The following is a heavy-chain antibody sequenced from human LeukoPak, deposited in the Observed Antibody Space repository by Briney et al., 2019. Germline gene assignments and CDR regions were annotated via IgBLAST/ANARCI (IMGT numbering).Heavy chain of an antibody. CDR3: ASSRPYCTNGVCFYFDY. CDR1: GFTFSSYE. Sequence: QPGGSLRLSCAASGFTFSSYEMNWVRQAPGKGLEWVSYISSSGSTIYYADSVKGRFTISRDNAKNSLYLQMNSLRAEDTAVYYCASSRPYCTNGVCFYFDYWGQGTLVTVSA. V-gene: IGHV3-48*03. D-gene: IGHD2-8*01. J-gene: IGHJ4*02. CDR2: ISSSGSTI.